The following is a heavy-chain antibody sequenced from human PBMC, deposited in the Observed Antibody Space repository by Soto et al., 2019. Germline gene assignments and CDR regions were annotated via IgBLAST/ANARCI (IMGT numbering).Heavy chain of an antibody. J-gene: IGHJ3*02. CDR3: ARVPGVVVSADDAFDI. CDR2: IYHSGSA. CDR1: GGSVSSSNW. V-gene: IGHV4-4*02. Sequence: QVQLQESGPGLVKPSGTLSLTCAVSGGSVSSSNWWSWVRQSPGKGLEWMGEIYHSGSAHYNPSLQSRATISLDKSKNQFSLRLTSVTAADTAVYYCARVPGVVVSADDAFDIWGPGTRVIVSS. D-gene: IGHD2-21*02.